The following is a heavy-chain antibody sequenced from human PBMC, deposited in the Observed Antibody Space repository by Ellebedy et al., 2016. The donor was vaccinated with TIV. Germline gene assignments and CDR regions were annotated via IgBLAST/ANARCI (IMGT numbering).Heavy chain of an antibody. CDR2: AHYSGSV. CDR3: ASRRLGNDY. CDR1: GGPFSSDDSY. D-gene: IGHD1-1*01. Sequence: SETLSLTCTVSGGPFSSDDSYWSWIRQLPEKGLEWMGYAHYSGSVSYNPSLKSRVMMSLDTSKNQFSLSLSSVTAADTAVYYCASRRLGNDYWGQGTRVTVSS. V-gene: IGHV4-31*03. J-gene: IGHJ4*02.